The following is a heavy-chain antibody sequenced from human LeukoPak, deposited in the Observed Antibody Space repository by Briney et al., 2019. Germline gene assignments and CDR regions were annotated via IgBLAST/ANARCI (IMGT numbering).Heavy chain of an antibody. J-gene: IGHJ5*02. Sequence: ASVKVSCKASGDTFSTSDVNWVRQATGQGLEWMGWVNPKSGHTAYAQKFQGRVTMTSDTSTAFLELSSLRFEDTAVYFCARRVVGGSTVGPWGQGTLVTVSS. CDR3: ARRVVGGSTVGP. V-gene: IGHV1-8*01. CDR2: VNPKSGHT. D-gene: IGHD4-11*01. CDR1: GDTFSTSD.